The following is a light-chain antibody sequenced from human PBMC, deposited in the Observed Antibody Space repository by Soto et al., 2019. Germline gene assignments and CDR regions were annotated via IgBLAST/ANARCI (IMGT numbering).Light chain of an antibody. CDR3: SSHGGANNFYV. CDR1: SSDVGGYNY. J-gene: IGLJ1*01. CDR2: EVS. V-gene: IGLV2-8*01. Sequence: QSVLTQPPSASGSPGQSVAISCTGTSSDVGGYNYVSWYQQHPGKAPKLMIYEVSKRPSGVPDRFSASKSGHTASLTVSGLQAEDEADYYCSSHGGANNFYVFGTGTKVTVL.